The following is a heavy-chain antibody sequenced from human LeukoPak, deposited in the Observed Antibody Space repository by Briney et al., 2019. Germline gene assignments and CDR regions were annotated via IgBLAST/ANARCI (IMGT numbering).Heavy chain of an antibody. D-gene: IGHD5-18*01. CDR1: GDSIRSYY. J-gene: IGHJ3*01. CDR2: IYYSGST. CDR3: ARPAERGYSYGLDF. Sequence: SETLSLTCTVSGDSIRSYYWSWIRQPPGKGLEWMGYIYYSGSTNYNPSLKSRVTISLDTSKNQVSLNLRFVTAADTAVYYCARPAERGYSYGLDFWGQGTMVTVSS. V-gene: IGHV4-59*01.